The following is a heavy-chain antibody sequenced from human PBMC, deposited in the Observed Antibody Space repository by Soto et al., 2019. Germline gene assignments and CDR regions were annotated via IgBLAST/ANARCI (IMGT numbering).Heavy chain of an antibody. J-gene: IGHJ4*02. D-gene: IGHD6-19*01. CDR2: VYYTGST. V-gene: IGHV4-59*01. CDR3: ARSVAVPGAHIDY. CDR1: GGSISGSY. Sequence: SETLSLTCSVSGGSISGSYWSWIRQSPGKGLEWLGYVYYTGSTNYSPSLRSRVSISVDTSKNEFSLRLSPVTAADTAVYFCARSVAVPGAHIDYWGQGTQVTVSS.